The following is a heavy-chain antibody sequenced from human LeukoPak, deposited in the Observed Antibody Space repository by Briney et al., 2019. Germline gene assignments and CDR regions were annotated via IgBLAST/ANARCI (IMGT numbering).Heavy chain of an antibody. D-gene: IGHD3-10*01. CDR3: ARSTVRGPDYYYYCMDV. CDR1: GGTFSSYA. V-gene: IGHV1-69*13. CDR2: IIPIFGTA. Sequence: WASVKVSCKASGGTFSSYAISWVRQAPGQGLEWMGGIIPIFGTANYAQKFQGRVTITADESTSTAYMELSSLRSEDTAVYYCARSTVRGPDYYYYCMDVWGKGTTVTVSS. J-gene: IGHJ6*03.